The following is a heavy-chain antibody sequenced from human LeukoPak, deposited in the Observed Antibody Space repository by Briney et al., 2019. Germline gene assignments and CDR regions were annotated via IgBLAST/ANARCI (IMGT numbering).Heavy chain of an antibody. CDR2: IKQDGSEK. CDR3: AKVHQLLEDDY. V-gene: IGHV3-7*03. J-gene: IGHJ4*02. CDR1: GFTFSSYW. D-gene: IGHD2-15*01. Sequence: GGSLRLSCAASGFTFSSYWMSWVRQAPGKGLEWAANIKQDGSEKYYVDSVKGRFTISRDNAKNSLYLQMNSLRAEDTAVYYCAKVHQLLEDDYWGQGTLVTVSS.